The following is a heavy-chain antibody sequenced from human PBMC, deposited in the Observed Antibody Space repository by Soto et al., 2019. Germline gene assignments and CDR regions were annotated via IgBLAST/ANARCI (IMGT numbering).Heavy chain of an antibody. CDR1: GGSFSNYY. CDR2: INDSGST. D-gene: IGHD3-10*01. J-gene: IGHJ3*02. CDR3: ARRVRGVKDACDI. Sequence: QVQLQQWGAGLLKPSETLSLTCAVYGGSFSNYYWSWIRQPPGKGLEWIGEINDSGSTNYDPSLKSRVTMAVDTSKTQFSLKLSSVTAADTAVYYCARRVRGVKDACDIWGQGTMVTV. V-gene: IGHV4-34*01.